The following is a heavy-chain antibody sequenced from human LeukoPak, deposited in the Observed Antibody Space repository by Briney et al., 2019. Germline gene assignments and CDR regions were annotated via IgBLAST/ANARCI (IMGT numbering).Heavy chain of an antibody. CDR2: IWHDGGEK. V-gene: IGHV3-33*01. CDR1: GFTFRNYA. Sequence: GGSLKLSCAASGFTFRNYAMHWVRQAPGKGLEWVAVIWHDGGEKHYEDSVKGRFTISRDNSKNTLYLQMNSLRAEDTAVYYCARDRAYYDILTGYWYYFDYWGQGTLVTVSS. J-gene: IGHJ4*02. CDR3: ARDRAYYDILTGYWYYFDY. D-gene: IGHD3-9*01.